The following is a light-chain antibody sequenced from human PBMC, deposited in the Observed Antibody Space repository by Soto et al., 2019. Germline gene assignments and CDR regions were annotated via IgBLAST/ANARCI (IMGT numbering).Light chain of an antibody. CDR1: QSVSSSY. Sequence: EIVLTQSPGTLSLSPGERATLSCRASQSVSSSYLAWYQQKPGQAPRLLIYDASSRATGIPDRFSGSGSGTDFTLTISRLETEDFAMYYCQQYGNSPPITCGQGTRLDIK. V-gene: IGKV3-20*01. J-gene: IGKJ5*01. CDR3: QQYGNSPPIT. CDR2: DAS.